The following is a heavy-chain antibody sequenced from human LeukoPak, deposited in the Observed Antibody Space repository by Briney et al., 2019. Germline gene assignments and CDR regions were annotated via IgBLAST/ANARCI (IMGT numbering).Heavy chain of an antibody. J-gene: IGHJ5*02. CDR2: IYYSGST. V-gene: IGHV4-39*07. Sequence: SETLSLTCTVSGGSISSSSYYWGWIRQPPGKGLEWIGSIYYSGSTYYNPSLKSRVTISVDTSKNQFSLKLSSVTAADTAVYYCATSEDYRGWFDPWGQGTLVTVSS. CDR1: GGSISSSSYY. CDR3: ATSEDYRGWFDP. D-gene: IGHD4-11*01.